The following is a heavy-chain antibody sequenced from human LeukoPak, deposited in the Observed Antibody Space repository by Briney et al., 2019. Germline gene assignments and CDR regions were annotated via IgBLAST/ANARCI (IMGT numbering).Heavy chain of an antibody. CDR2: FDPEDGET. CDR1: GYTLTELS. J-gene: IGHJ4*02. V-gene: IGHV1-24*01. Sequence: ASVNVSCKVSGYTLTELSMHWVRQAPGKGLEWMGGFDPEDGETIYAQKFQGRVTMTEDTSTDTAYMELSSLRFGDTAVYYCATVLYYSSGWYLGYWGQGTLVTVSS. CDR3: ATVLYYSSGWYLGY. D-gene: IGHD6-19*01.